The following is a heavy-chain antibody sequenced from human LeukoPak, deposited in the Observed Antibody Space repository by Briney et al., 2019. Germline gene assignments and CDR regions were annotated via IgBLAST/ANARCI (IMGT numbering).Heavy chain of an antibody. Sequence: ASVKVSCKASGYTFTSYVISWVGQAPGQGLEWMGWISAYNGNTNYAQKLQGRVTMTTDTSTSTAYMELRSLRSDDTAVYYCASRGLFRDAFDIWGQGTMVTVSS. CDR1: GYTFTSYV. CDR3: ASRGLFRDAFDI. V-gene: IGHV1-18*01. D-gene: IGHD3-22*01. CDR2: ISAYNGNT. J-gene: IGHJ3*02.